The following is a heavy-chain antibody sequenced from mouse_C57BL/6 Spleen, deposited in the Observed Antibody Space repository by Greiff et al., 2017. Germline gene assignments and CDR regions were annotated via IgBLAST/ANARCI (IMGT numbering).Heavy chain of an antibody. V-gene: IGHV1-54*01. CDR2: INPGSGGT. CDR1: GYAFTNYL. J-gene: IGHJ1*03. Sequence: QVHVKQSGAELVRPGTSVKVSCKASGYAFTNYLIEWVKQRPGQGLAWIGVINPGSGGTNYNEKFKGKATLTADKSSSTAYMQLSSLTSEDSAVYICARKDDGYDELTFDVWGTGTAVTVSS. D-gene: IGHD2-2*01. CDR3: ARKDDGYDELTFDV.